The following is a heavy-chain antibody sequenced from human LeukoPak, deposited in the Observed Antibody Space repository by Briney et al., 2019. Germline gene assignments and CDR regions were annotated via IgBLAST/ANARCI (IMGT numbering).Heavy chain of an antibody. D-gene: IGHD5-18*01. Sequence: GGSLRLSCAASGFTFSSYWMSWVRQAPGKWLEWVANIKQDGSEKYYVDSVKGRFTISRDNAKNSLYLQMNSLRAEDTAVYYCAREAGYSYGSNWFDPWGQGTLVTVYS. V-gene: IGHV3-7*01. CDR1: GFTFSSYW. J-gene: IGHJ5*02. CDR2: IKQDGSEK. CDR3: AREAGYSYGSNWFDP.